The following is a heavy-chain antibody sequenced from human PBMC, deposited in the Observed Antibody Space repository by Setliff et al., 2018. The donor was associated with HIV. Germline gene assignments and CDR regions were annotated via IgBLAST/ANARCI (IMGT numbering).Heavy chain of an antibody. D-gene: IGHD6-13*01. Sequence: GGSLRLSCAASGFTFFSSALTWVRQAPGKGLERVSLIQSGGITYYADSVKGRFTISRDNSKNTRYLEINSLRDEDTAVYYCAKDGLVGAAGRFDYWGQGTLVTVSS. V-gene: IGHV3-23*01. CDR2: IQSGGIT. J-gene: IGHJ4*02. CDR3: AKDGLVGAAGRFDY. CDR1: GFTFFSSA.